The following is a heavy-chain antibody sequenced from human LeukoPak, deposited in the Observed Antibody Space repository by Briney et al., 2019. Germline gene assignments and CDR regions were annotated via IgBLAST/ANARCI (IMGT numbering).Heavy chain of an antibody. D-gene: IGHD6-13*01. CDR1: GFTFTTYS. V-gene: IGHV3-48*02. J-gene: IGHJ4*02. CDR3: ARTPYISNWFFFDY. Sequence: GGSLRLSCAASGFTFTTYSMNWVRQAPGKGLEWVAYISTSSSSIYYADSVKGRFTVSRDNAKNSLYLQMNSLRDEDTAVYYRARTPYISNWFFFDYWGQGTRVTVSS. CDR2: ISTSSSSI.